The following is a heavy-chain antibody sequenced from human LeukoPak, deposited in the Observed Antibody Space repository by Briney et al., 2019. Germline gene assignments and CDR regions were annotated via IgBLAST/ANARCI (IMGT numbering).Heavy chain of an antibody. D-gene: IGHD6-13*01. Sequence: SETLSLTCTVSGATFSSSTYYWGWLGQPPGMGLEWIGSIYYSGSTYYNPSLKSRVTMSVDTSKNQFSLKLSSVTAADTAVYYCARHAGGISATGTRPFDYWCQGTLVTVSS. CDR3: ARHAGGISATGTRPFDY. CDR1: GATFSSSTYY. CDR2: IYYSGST. V-gene: IGHV4-39*01. J-gene: IGHJ4*02.